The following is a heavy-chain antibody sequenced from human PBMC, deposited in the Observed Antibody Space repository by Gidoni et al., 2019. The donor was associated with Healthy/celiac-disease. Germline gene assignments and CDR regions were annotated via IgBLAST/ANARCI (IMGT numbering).Heavy chain of an antibody. V-gene: IGHV3-21*01. D-gene: IGHD1-1*01. CDR3: AVEMANGIERDV. CDR2: ISSSSSYI. Sequence: EVQLVESGGGRVKPGGSLRSPCAASGFSFSSYSMNWVRQAPGKGLEWVSSISSSSSYICYADSVKGRFTISRDNAKNSLYLQMNSLRAEDTAVYYCAVEMANGIERDVWGQGTLVTVSS. CDR1: GFSFSSYS. J-gene: IGHJ4*02.